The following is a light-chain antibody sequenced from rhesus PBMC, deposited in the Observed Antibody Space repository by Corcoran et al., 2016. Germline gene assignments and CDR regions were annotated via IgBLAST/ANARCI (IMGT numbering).Light chain of an antibody. CDR2: SAY. J-gene: IGKJ2*01. CDR1: ERVGSY. V-gene: IGKV3-40*03. Sequence: EIVMKQSPATLSLSPGETATLSCRASERVGSYLAWYQQKPGQAPKLLVQSAYFRATGIPDRFSGSGSRTEFTLNISSLQPEDFATYYCLQYNSDPYSFGQGTKVEIK. CDR3: LQYNSDPYS.